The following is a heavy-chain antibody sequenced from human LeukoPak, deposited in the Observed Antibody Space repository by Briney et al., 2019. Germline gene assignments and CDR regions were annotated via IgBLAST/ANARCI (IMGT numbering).Heavy chain of an antibody. CDR3: ARERVYYDFWSGYRAPRRCWIDY. D-gene: IGHD3-3*01. CDR2: INPNSGGT. Sequence: GASVKVSCKASGYTFTGYYIHWVRQAPGQGLEWMGWINPNSGGTNYAQKFQGRVTMTRDTSISTAYMELSRLRSDDTAVYYCARERVYYDFWSGYRAPRRCWIDYWGQGTLVTVSS. V-gene: IGHV1-2*02. J-gene: IGHJ4*02. CDR1: GYTFTGYY.